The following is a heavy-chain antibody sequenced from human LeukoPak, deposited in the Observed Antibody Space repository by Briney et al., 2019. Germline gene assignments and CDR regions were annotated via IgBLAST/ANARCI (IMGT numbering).Heavy chain of an antibody. CDR2: ISGSGGST. CDR1: GFTFSSYA. Sequence: GGSLTLSCAASGFTFSSYAMSWVRQAPGKGLQRVSAISGSGGSTYYADSVKGRFTISRDNSKNTLYPQMNSLRAEDTAVYYCAKGQRWLQLLDYWGQGTLVTVSS. CDR3: AKGQRWLQLLDY. J-gene: IGHJ4*02. V-gene: IGHV3-23*01. D-gene: IGHD5-24*01.